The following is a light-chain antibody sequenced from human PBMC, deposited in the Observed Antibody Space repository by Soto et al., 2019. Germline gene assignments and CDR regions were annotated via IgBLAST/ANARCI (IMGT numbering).Light chain of an antibody. J-gene: IGLJ1*01. CDR1: SSDVGGHNY. V-gene: IGLV2-14*01. CDR2: DVS. Sequence: QSALTQPASVSGSPGQSITISCTGTSSDVGGHNYVSWYQQHPGKAPKVMIYDVSNRPSGVSNRFSDSKSGNTASLTISGLQAEDEADYYCSSYTTTSTPYVFGTGTKLTVL. CDR3: SSYTTTSTPYV.